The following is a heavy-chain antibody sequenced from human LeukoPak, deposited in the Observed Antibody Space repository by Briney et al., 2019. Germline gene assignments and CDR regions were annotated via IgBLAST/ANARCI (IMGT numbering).Heavy chain of an antibody. V-gene: IGHV3-23*01. D-gene: IGHD2/OR15-2a*01. CDR1: GLTLNYYG. CDR2: INNSGGST. Sequence: GGSLRLSCAVSGLTLNYYGMSCVRDARQGGVEWVSSINNSGGSTYYAHSVKGRFTISRDNSRNTLYLQNNSLRADDTSVYYCVTSGLSRIGFWGQGTLVTVSS. CDR3: VTSGLSRIGF. J-gene: IGHJ4*02.